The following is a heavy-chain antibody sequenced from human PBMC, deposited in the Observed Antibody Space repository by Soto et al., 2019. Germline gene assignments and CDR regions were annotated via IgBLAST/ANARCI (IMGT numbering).Heavy chain of an antibody. CDR3: ATVDISTWIDGMDV. V-gene: IGHV1-69*06. CDR2: TFPMFGKA. Sequence: QVQLVQSGAEVKKPGSSVKVSCKASGGTFSSYAISWVRQAPGQGLEWMGGTFPMFGKANYAQKFQGRGTISADKSTSTAYMELSSLTSEDTAVYYCATVDISTWIDGMDVWGQGTTVTVSS. CDR1: GGTFSSYA. J-gene: IGHJ6*02. D-gene: IGHD6-13*01.